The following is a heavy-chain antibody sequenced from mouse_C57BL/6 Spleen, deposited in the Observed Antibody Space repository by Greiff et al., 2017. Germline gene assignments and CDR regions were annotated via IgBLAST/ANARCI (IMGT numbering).Heavy chain of an antibody. CDR2: IDPSDSYT. Sequence: QVQLQQSGAELVMPGASVKLSCKASGYTFTSYWMHWVKQRPGQGLEWIGEIDPSDSYTNYNQKFKGKSTLTVDKSSSTAYMQLSSLTSEDSAVYYCARRDFTTVVATDYFDYWGQGTTLTVSS. D-gene: IGHD1-1*01. J-gene: IGHJ2*01. CDR1: GYTFTSYW. V-gene: IGHV1-69*01. CDR3: ARRDFTTVVATDYFDY.